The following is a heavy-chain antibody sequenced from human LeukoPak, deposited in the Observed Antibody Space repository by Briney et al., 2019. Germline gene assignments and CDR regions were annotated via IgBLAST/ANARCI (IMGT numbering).Heavy chain of an antibody. CDR2: ISSSSSYI. J-gene: IGHJ4*02. CDR3: ARDPRDYVWGSYRYTVGDY. Sequence: KAGGSLRLSCAASGFTFSSYSMNWVRQAPGKGLEWVSSISSSSSYIYYADSVKGRFTISRDNAKNSLYLQMNSLRAEDTAVYYCARDPRDYVWGSYRYTVGDYWGQGTLVTVSS. V-gene: IGHV3-21*01. D-gene: IGHD3-16*02. CDR1: GFTFSSYS.